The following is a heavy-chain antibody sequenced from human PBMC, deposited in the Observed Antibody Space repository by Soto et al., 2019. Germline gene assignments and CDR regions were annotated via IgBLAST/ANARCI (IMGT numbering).Heavy chain of an antibody. Sequence: QGQLVQSGVEVKKPGASVKVSCSASGNTFTNFGVTWVRQAPGQGLEWMGWISPYTDDPSYAQKFQGRINITIGPSTSTSYLGPRSLTSGDPAVEYRAEGIPGAEARVHPWGQGTLVTVSS. J-gene: IGHJ5*02. CDR2: ISPYTDDP. CDR1: GNTFTNFG. D-gene: IGHD2-2*01. CDR3: AEGIPGAEARVHP. V-gene: IGHV1-18*01.